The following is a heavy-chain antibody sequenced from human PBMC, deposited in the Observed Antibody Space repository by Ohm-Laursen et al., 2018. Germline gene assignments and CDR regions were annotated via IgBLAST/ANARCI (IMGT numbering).Heavy chain of an antibody. CDR1: DAAFRRDY. CDR2: IHYDGRT. CDR3: ARLPDHSGWPFDY. V-gene: IGHV4-59*12. D-gene: IGHD6-19*01. Sequence: SQTLSLTCIVSDAAFRRDYWTWLRQFPGREMERIGYIHYDGRTVYNPSLRSRLTMSIDTSKKQFSLRLTSATAADTAIYYCARLPDHSGWPFDYWGQGTLVTVSS. J-gene: IGHJ4*02.